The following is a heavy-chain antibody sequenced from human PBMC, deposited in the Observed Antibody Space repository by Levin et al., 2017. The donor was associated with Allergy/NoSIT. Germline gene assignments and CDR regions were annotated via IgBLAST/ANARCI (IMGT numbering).Heavy chain of an antibody. J-gene: IGHJ3*01. Sequence: GGSLRLSCAVSGFTFSSYCMHWVRQAPGKGLEWVAVISYDGTNKYYVDSVKGRFTISRDNSKNTLYLQMNSLRAEDTAVYYCAKVVGGYSYGLGAIDVWGQGTRVTVSS. CDR3: AKVVGGYSYGLGAIDV. CDR2: ISYDGTNK. V-gene: IGHV3-30*18. D-gene: IGHD5-18*01. CDR1: GFTFSSYC.